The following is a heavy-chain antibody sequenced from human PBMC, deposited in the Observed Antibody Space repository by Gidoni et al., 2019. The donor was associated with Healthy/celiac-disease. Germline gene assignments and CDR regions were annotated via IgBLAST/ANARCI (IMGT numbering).Heavy chain of an antibody. CDR2: ISYDGSNK. J-gene: IGHJ6*02. V-gene: IGHV3-30*18. D-gene: IGHD1-26*01. Sequence: QVQLVESGGGVVQPGRSLNPSCAASGFTFISYGRHWVRQAPGKGLEWVAVISYDGSNKYYADAVKGRFTISRDNAKNTLYLQMNSLRAEDTAVYYCAKDRSGSHPGYYYYGMDVWGQGTTVTVSS. CDR3: AKDRSGSHPGYYYYGMDV. CDR1: GFTFISYG.